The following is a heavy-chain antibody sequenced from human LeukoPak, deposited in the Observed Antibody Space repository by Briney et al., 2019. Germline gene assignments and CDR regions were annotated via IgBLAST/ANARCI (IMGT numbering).Heavy chain of an antibody. CDR1: GFTFSNYA. J-gene: IGHJ4*02. V-gene: IGHV3-23*01. CDR3: AKDLADYYDSSGSIDY. CDR2: LSGSGGTT. Sequence: PGGSLRLSCAASGFTFSNYAMSWVRQAPGKGLEWVSALSGSGGTTYYADSVKGRFTISRDNSKNTLSLQMNSLRAEDTAVFYCAKDLADYYDSSGSIDYWGQGTLVTVSS. D-gene: IGHD3-22*01.